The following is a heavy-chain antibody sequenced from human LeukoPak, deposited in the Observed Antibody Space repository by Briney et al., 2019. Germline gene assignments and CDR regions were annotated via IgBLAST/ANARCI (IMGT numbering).Heavy chain of an antibody. J-gene: IGHJ5*02. CDR1: GVSISGYY. D-gene: IGHD3-10*01. CDR3: ARLTSPGPLSAGWFDP. Sequence: PSETLSLTCTVSGVSISGYYWVWIRQSPKRSLEYIGSIFYREGFSYGGTTFYNPSLKSRVTISVDTSKNQFSLKLSSVTAADTAVYYCARLTSPGPLSAGWFDPWGQGTLVTVSS. V-gene: IGHV4-39*01. CDR2: IFYREGFSYGGTT.